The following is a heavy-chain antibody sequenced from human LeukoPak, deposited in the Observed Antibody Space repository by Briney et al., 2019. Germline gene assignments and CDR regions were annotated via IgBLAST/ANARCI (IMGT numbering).Heavy chain of an antibody. V-gene: IGHV1-69*05. J-gene: IGHJ4*02. CDR1: GGTLSSYA. CDR2: VIPIFGTA. CDR3: ARAKFYYDSSGYYYIFDY. Sequence: ASVKVSCKASGGTLSSYAISWVRQAPGQGLEWMGGVIPIFGTANYAQKFQGRVTITTDESTSTAYMELSSLRSEDTAVYYCARAKFYYDSSGYYYIFDYWGQGTLVTVSS. D-gene: IGHD3-22*01.